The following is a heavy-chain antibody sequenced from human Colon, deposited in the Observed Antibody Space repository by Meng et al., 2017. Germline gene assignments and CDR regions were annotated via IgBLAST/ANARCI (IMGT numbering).Heavy chain of an antibody. D-gene: IGHD3-16*02. CDR1: GDSVSSKTAV. CDR3: TRGLEFYRFEY. J-gene: IGHJ4*02. CDR2: TYYRAKWNH. Sequence: QPQRQQSGPGLVKPSPTLSLTGAISGDSVSSKTAVWNWIRQSPSRGLEWLGRTYYRAKWNHDYAESLRGRITINPDTSNNQISLQLNSVTPEDTAVYYCTRGLEFYRFEYWGQGTLVTVSS. V-gene: IGHV6-1*01.